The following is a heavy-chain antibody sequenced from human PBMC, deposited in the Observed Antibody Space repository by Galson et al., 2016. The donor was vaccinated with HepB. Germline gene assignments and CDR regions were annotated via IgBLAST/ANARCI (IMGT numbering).Heavy chain of an antibody. D-gene: IGHD4-17*01. J-gene: IGHJ4*02. V-gene: IGHV3-48*03. Sequence: SLRLSCAASVFTFSRYEMNWVRQAPGKGLEWVSYISSSGTTIYYADSVKARFTISRDNSKNTLYLQMNSLRAEDTAVYYCARSQSAPYGDPIGDWGQGTLVTVSS. CDR1: VFTFSRYE. CDR2: ISSSGTTI. CDR3: ARSQSAPYGDPIGD.